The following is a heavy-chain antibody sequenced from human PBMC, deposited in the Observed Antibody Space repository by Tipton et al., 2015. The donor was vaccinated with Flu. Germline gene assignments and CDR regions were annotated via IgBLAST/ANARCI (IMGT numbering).Heavy chain of an antibody. CDR2: IFTTGST. J-gene: IGHJ5*01. D-gene: IGHD4-11*01. V-gene: IGHV4-61*02. CDR1: GASLSSGYSY. Sequence: TLSLTCSVSGASLSSGYSYWSWVRQPAGKGLEWIGRIFTTGSTNYNPSLKSRVTISIDRSKNQFSLRLTSVTAADTAVYYCARRDYSNYVSDPKNWFDSWGQGTLVTVSS. CDR3: ARRDYSNYVSDPKNWFDS.